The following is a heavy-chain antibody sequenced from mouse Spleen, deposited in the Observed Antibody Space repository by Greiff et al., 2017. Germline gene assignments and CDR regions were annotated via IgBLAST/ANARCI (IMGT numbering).Heavy chain of an antibody. D-gene: IGHD4-1*01. CDR1: GYSITSGYY. J-gene: IGHJ3*01. V-gene: IGHV3-6*01. CDR2: ISYDGSN. CDR3: AAGTRFAY. Sequence: EVQLVESGPGLVKPSQSLSLTCSVTGYSITSGYYWNWIRQFPGNKLEWMGYISYDGSNNYNPSLKNRISITRDTSKNQFFLKLNSVTTEDTATYYCAAGTRFAYWGQGTLVTVSA.